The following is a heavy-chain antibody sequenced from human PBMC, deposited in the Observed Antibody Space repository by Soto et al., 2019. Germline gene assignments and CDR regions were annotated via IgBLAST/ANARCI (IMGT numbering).Heavy chain of an antibody. CDR1: GFTFSSYA. CDR3: ARDGVGVVPAAIRFDY. CDR2: ISYDGSNK. V-gene: IGHV3-30-3*01. D-gene: IGHD2-2*01. Sequence: QVPLVESGGGVVQPGRSLRLSCATSGFTFSSYAIHWVRQAPGNGLEWVAVISYDGSNKNYADSVKGRFTISRDNXKXTGDLQMNSLRAEDTSVYYCARDGVGVVPAAIRFDYWGQGTLVTVSS. J-gene: IGHJ4*02.